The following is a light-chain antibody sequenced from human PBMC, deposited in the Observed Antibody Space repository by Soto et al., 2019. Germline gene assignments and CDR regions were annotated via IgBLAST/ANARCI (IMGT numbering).Light chain of an antibody. CDR3: QQYSTYPWT. V-gene: IGKV1-5*03. J-gene: IGKJ1*01. CDR2: KAS. Sequence: DIRMTQSPSTLSASVGVRVTITCLASQTISTLLSWYQQSPGKAPNLLIYKASSLESGVPSRFSGSGSGTEFTLTISSLQPGDFATYFCQQYSTYPWTFVQGTKVEVK. CDR1: QTISTL.